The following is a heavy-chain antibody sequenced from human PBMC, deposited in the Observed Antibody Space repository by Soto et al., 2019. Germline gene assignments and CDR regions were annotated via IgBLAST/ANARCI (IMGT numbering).Heavy chain of an antibody. J-gene: IGHJ4*02. CDR2: IYHSGST. V-gene: IGHV4-30-2*01. D-gene: IGHD4-4*01. Sequence: QLQLQESGSGLVKPSQTLSLTCAVSGGSINTATHSWSWIRQPPGKGLEWIGYIYHSGSTYYNPSVKSRVTISRDQSNNQFSLRLSSVTAAGTAVYYCARGGGVTTTGDDYWGQGILVTVSS. CDR1: GGSINTATHS. CDR3: ARGGGVTTTGDDY.